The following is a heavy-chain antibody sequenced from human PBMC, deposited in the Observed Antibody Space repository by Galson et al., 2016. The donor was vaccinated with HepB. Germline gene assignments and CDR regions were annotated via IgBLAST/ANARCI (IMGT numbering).Heavy chain of an antibody. J-gene: IGHJ4*02. Sequence: SETLSLTCSVSVGSTSSRSYHWGWIRQSPGKGLEWIGTIFYSGTVYDNASLRSRVTITVDKSKNQFSLKMISVTAADTAVYYCAGGGSSYGVLLPVDYWGQGILVTVSS. CDR2: IFYSGTV. CDR3: AGGGSSYGVLLPVDY. CDR1: VGSTSSRSYH. D-gene: IGHD5-18*01. V-gene: IGHV4-39*01.